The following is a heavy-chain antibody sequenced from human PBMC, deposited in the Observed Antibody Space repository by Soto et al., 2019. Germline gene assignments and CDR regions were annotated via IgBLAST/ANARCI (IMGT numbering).Heavy chain of an antibody. V-gene: IGHV4-59*01. CDR1: GGSISTYY. CDR3: VRDRRTLGSSGYYRALGY. J-gene: IGHJ4*02. D-gene: IGHD3-22*01. Sequence: PSETLSLTCTVSGGSISTYYWNWIRQSPGMGLEWIGFVYHSGGTSYNPSLKRRVTISVATSKNQFSLKLTSVTSADTAVYYCVRDRRTLGSSGYYRALGYWGQVTLVTSPQ. CDR2: VYHSGGT.